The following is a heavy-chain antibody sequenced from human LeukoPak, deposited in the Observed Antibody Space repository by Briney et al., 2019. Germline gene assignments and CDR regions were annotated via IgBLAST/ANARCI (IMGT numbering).Heavy chain of an antibody. CDR2: INHSGST. Sequence: SETLSLTCAVYGGSFSGYYWSWIRQPPGKGLEWIGEINHSGSTNYNPSLKSRVTISVDTSKNQFSLKLSSVTAADTAVYYCARGSAYCSSTSCQPYYFDYWGQGTLVTVSS. V-gene: IGHV4-34*01. D-gene: IGHD2-2*01. CDR1: GGSFSGYY. J-gene: IGHJ4*02. CDR3: ARGSAYCSSTSCQPYYFDY.